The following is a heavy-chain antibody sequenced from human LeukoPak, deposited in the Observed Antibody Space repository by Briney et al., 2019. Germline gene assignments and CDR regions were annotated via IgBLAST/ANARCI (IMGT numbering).Heavy chain of an antibody. Sequence: GGSLRLSCAVSGFTFSSYAMSWVRQAPGKGLEWVSGISGSGGTTYYADSVKGRFTISRDNSKKTLYLQMNRLRAEDTAVYYCAKENVAAALLDNWFDPWGQGTLVTVSS. J-gene: IGHJ5*02. D-gene: IGHD2-2*01. CDR1: GFTFSSYA. CDR2: ISGSGGTT. V-gene: IGHV3-23*01. CDR3: AKENVAAALLDNWFDP.